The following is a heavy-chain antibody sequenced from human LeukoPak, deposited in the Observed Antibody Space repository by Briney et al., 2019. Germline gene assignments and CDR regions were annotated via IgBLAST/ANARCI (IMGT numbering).Heavy chain of an antibody. CDR3: ATIQLWVGGPFDY. Sequence: GASVKVSCKASGDTFSSYAISWVRQAPGQGHEWMGRIIPIFGTANYAQKFQGRVTITTDESTSTAYMELSSLRSEDTAVYYCATIQLWVGGPFDYWGQGTLLTVSS. D-gene: IGHD5-18*01. V-gene: IGHV1-69*05. J-gene: IGHJ4*02. CDR1: GDTFSSYA. CDR2: IIPIFGTA.